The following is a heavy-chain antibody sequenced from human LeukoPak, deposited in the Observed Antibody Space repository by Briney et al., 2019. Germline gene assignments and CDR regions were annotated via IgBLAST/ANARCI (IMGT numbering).Heavy chain of an antibody. CDR2: ISYDGSNK. V-gene: IGHV3-30*04. CDR3: ARDGGLEDFWSGYYIASTPLDY. Sequence: PGRPLRLSCAASGFTFSSYAMHWVRQAPGKGLEWVAVISYDGSNKYYADSVKGRFTISRDNSKNTLYLQMNSLRAEDTAVYYCARDGGLEDFWSGYYIASTPLDYWGQGTLVTVSS. D-gene: IGHD3-3*01. J-gene: IGHJ4*02. CDR1: GFTFSSYA.